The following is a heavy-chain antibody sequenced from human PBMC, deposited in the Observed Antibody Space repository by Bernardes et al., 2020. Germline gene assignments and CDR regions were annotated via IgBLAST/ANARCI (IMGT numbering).Heavy chain of an antibody. D-gene: IGHD3-3*01. CDR2: ISFGGIYK. J-gene: IGHJ4*02. Sequence: GGSLRLSCAASGFAFSNYAMAWVRQAPGKGLEWVAIISFGGIYKYYADSVKGRFTISRDTYKNTLFLLMNSRRPDDTAVYYCARDSDFSGGHDYFDYWDQGTLVTDSS. V-gene: IGHV3-30-3*01. CDR1: GFAFSNYA. CDR3: ARDSDFSGGHDYFDY.